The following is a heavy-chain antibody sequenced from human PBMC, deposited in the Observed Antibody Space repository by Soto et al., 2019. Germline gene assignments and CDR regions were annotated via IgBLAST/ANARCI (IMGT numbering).Heavy chain of an antibody. J-gene: IGHJ4*02. CDR3: ARGTRRASYCGGDCTDFDY. CDR1: GGSISSYY. CDR2: IYYSGST. D-gene: IGHD2-21*02. Sequence: QVQLQESGPGLVKPSETLSLTCTVSGGSISSYYWCWIRQPPGKGLEWIGYIYYSGSTNYNPSLKSRVTISVDTSKNQCPLKLSSVTAADTAVYYCARGTRRASYCGGDCTDFDYWGQRTLVTVSS. V-gene: IGHV4-59*01.